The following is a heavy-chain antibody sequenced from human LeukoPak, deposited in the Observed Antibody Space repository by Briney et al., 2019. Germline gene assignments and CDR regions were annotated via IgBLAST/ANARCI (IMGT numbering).Heavy chain of an antibody. D-gene: IGHD3-22*01. V-gene: IGHV1-18*01. J-gene: IGHJ5*02. CDR2: ISGYNGHT. Sequence: GASVKVSCKASGYTFTNYGISWVRQAPGQGLEWMGWISGYNGHTNYAQKLQGRVTMTTDTSTSTAYMELSSLRSEDTAVYYCARMSYYDSSGDNWFDPWGQGTLVTVSS. CDR1: GYTFTNYG. CDR3: ARMSYYDSSGDNWFDP.